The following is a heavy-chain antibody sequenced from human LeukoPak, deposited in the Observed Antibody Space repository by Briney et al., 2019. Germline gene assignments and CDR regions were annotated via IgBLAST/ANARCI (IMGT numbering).Heavy chain of an antibody. J-gene: IGHJ4*02. V-gene: IGHV4-59*01. CDR3: ASAKGDLYSSSLYRSYYFDY. CDR1: GVSISSYY. Sequence: SETLSLTCTVSGVSISSYYWSWLRQPPGKGLEWLGYIYYSGSTIYNPSLKSRVTISVDTSKNQFSMKLSSVTGADTAVYYCASAKGDLYSSSLYRSYYFDYWGQGTLVTVSS. D-gene: IGHD6-13*01. CDR2: IYYSGST.